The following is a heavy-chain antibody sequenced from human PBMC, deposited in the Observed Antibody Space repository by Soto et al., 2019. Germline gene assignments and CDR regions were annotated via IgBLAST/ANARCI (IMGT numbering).Heavy chain of an antibody. J-gene: IGHJ4*02. CDR1: GFTFDDYA. CDR2: ISWDGGST. D-gene: IGHD6-6*01. CDR3: ARAPYSSSSFFFDY. Sequence: PVGSLRLSCAASGFTFDDYAMHWVRQAPGKGLEWVSLISWDGGSTYYADSVKGRFTISRDNSKNSLYLQMNSLRADDTAVYYCARAPYSSSSFFFDYWGQGTPVTVSS. V-gene: IGHV3-43D*04.